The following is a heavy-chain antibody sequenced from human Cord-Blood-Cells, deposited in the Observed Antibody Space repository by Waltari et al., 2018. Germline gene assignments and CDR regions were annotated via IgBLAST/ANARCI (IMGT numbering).Heavy chain of an antibody. V-gene: IGHV1-2*02. J-gene: IGHJ3*02. CDR3: AITSSDLSIAAQGDAFDI. CDR1: GYTFTGYY. D-gene: IGHD6-6*01. Sequence: QVQLVQSGAEVKKPGASVKVSCKASGYTFTGYYMHWVRQAPGQGLEWMGWINPNSGGTNYAQKFQGRVTMTRDTSISTAYMELSRLRSDDTAVYYCAITSSDLSIAAQGDAFDIWGQGTMVTVSS. CDR2: INPNSGGT.